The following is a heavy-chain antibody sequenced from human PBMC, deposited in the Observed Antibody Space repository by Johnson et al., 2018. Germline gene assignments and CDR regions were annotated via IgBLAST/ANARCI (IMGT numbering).Heavy chain of an antibody. CDR1: GFTFTSHW. CDR2: INSDGSIT. V-gene: IGHV3-74*01. CDR3: AREWHTGFDI. D-gene: IGHD5-24*01. J-gene: IGHJ3*02. Sequence: VQLVESGGGLVQPGGSLRLSCAASGFTFTSHWMHWVRQGPGKGLVWVSRINSDGSITSYADSVKGRFTISRDNAKNTVYLQMNSLRAEDTAVYYCAREWHTGFDIWGQGTTVTVSS.